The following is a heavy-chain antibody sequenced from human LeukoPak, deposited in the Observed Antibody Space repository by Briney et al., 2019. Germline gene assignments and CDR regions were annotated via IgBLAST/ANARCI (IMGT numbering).Heavy chain of an antibody. Sequence: SETLSLTCTVSGVSISSSNSYWGWIRQPPGKGLEWIGSIYYSVNTYYNASLKSQVPISIDTSKNQFSLKLTSVTAADTAVYYCARQTGSGLFILPGGQGTLVTVSS. J-gene: IGHJ4*02. CDR3: ARQTGSGLFILP. CDR1: GVSISSSNSY. V-gene: IGHV4-39*01. CDR2: IYYSVNT. D-gene: IGHD3/OR15-3a*01.